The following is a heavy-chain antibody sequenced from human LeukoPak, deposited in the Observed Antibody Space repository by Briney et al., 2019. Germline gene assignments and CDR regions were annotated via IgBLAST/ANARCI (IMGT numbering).Heavy chain of an antibody. D-gene: IGHD2-15*01. CDR1: GFTFSSYA. Sequence: GGSLRLSCAASGFTFSSYAMSWVRQAPGKGLEWVSAISGSGGSTYYADSVKGRFTISRDNSKNTLYLQMNSLRAEDTAVYYCAKPRALGYCSGGSCYQFDYWGQGTLVTVSS. CDR3: AKPRALGYCSGGSCYQFDY. J-gene: IGHJ4*02. V-gene: IGHV3-23*01. CDR2: ISGSGGST.